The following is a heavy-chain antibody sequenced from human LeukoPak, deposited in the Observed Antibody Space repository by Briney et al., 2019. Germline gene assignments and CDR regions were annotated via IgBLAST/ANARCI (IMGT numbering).Heavy chain of an antibody. V-gene: IGHV4-39*01. D-gene: IGHD3-3*01. CDR2: TYYSGST. Sequence: PSETLSLTCSVSGGSISRSSYYWTWIRQSLGRGLEWIGNTYYSGSTLYNPSLKSRVTISVDTSKNQFSLRLTSVTAADTAVYYCARPRGDLWSGYDYWGQGVLVTVSP. CDR1: GGSISRSSYY. J-gene: IGHJ4*02. CDR3: ARPRGDLWSGYDY.